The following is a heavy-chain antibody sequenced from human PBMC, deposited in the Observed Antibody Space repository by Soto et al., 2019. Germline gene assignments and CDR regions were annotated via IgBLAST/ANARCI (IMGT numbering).Heavy chain of an antibody. CDR2: INHSGST. Sequence: SETLSLTCAVYGGSFSGYYWSWIRQPPGKGLEWIGEINHSGSTNYSPSLKSRVTISVDTSKNQFSLKLSSVTAADTAVYYCARGLTMVRGVTRDYWGQGTLVTVSS. V-gene: IGHV4-34*01. J-gene: IGHJ4*02. CDR1: GGSFSGYY. CDR3: ARGLTMVRGVTRDY. D-gene: IGHD3-10*01.